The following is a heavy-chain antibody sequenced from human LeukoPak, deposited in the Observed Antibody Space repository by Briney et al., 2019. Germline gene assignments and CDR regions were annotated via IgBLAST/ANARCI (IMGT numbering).Heavy chain of an antibody. CDR1: GYTFSSYG. J-gene: IGHJ3*01. CDR3: ARDRAAYCGGDCYSLAFDV. Sequence: ASVTVSCTASGYTFSSYGINRVRQAPGQGIEWVGLISAYNGNTNYAQKLPGRGTMTTDTSTSTAYMELRSLRCDDTDVYYCARDRAAYCGGDCYSLAFDVWGQGTMVTVSS. CDR2: ISAYNGNT. D-gene: IGHD2-21*02. V-gene: IGHV1-18*01.